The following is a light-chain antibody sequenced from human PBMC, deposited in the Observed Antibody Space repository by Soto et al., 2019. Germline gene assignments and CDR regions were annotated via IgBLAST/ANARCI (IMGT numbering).Light chain of an antibody. CDR3: PQYNSYSQT. CDR2: DAS. V-gene: IGKV1-5*01. J-gene: IGKJ1*01. CDR1: QSISSW. Sequence: DIQMTQSPSTLSASVGDRVTITCRASQSISSWLAWYQQKPGKAPKLLIYDASSLESGVPSRFSGSGSGTEFTLTISSLQPDVFATCCRPQYNSYSQTFGQGTKVDIK.